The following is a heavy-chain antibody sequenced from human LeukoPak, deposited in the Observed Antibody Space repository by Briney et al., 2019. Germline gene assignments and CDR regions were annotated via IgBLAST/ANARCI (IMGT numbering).Heavy chain of an antibody. CDR3: ARHRGRYYDSGSYYYLDY. J-gene: IGHJ4*02. V-gene: IGHV4-39*02. Sequence: SETLSLTCTVSGGSISSSGYYWGWIRQPPGKGLEWVGSVYYTGSTFYNPSLKSRVTTSVDTSKNHFSLNLSSVTAADTAVYYCARHRGRYYDSGSYYYLDYWGQGTLVTVSS. CDR2: VYYTGST. CDR1: GGSISSSGYY. D-gene: IGHD3-10*01.